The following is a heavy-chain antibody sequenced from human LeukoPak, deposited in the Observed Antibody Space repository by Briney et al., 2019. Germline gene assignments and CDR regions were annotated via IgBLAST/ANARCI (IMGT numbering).Heavy chain of an antibody. J-gene: IGHJ6*02. V-gene: IGHV3-23*01. CDR2: ISGSGGST. Sequence: GGSLRLSCAASGFTFSSYAMSWVRQAPGKGLEWVSAISGSGGSTDYADSVKGRFTISRDNSKNTLYLQMNSLRAEDTAVYYCAKARSRIYDSSGLDVWGQGTTVTVSS. CDR1: GFTFSSYA. D-gene: IGHD3-22*01. CDR3: AKARSRIYDSSGLDV.